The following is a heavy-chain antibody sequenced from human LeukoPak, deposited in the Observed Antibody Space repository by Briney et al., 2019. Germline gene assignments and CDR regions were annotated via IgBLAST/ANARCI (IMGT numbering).Heavy chain of an antibody. CDR3: ARDRLIKAATPYFDY. J-gene: IGHJ4*02. CDR1: GDSVSSNSAA. CDR2: TYYRSKWYN. V-gene: IGHV6-1*01. D-gene: IGHD2-15*01. Sequence: SQTLSLTCAISGDSVSSNSAAWNWIRHSPSRGLEWVGRTYYRSKWYNDYAVSVKSRITINPDTSKNQFSLQLNSVTPEDTAVYYCARDRLIKAATPYFDYWGQGTLVTVPS.